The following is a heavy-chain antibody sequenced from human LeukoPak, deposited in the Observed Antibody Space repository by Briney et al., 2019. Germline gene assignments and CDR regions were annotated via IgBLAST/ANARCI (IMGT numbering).Heavy chain of an antibody. D-gene: IGHD1-7*01. CDR2: IWYDGSSK. V-gene: IGHV3-33*06. CDR1: GFTFSSYG. CDR3: AKAGFAGTNDFDY. Sequence: GGSLRLSCAASGFTFSSYGMHWVRQAPGKGLEWVAVIWYDGSSKYYADSVKGRFTISRDNSKNTLCLQMNSLRAEDTAMYYCAKAGFAGTNDFDYWGQGTLVTVSS. J-gene: IGHJ4*02.